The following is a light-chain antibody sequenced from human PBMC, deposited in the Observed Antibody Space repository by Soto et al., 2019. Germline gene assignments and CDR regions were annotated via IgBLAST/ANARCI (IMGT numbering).Light chain of an antibody. V-gene: IGKV1-5*01. CDR1: QSISGW. CDR3: QQYNSYSWT. J-gene: IGKJ1*01. CDR2: DAS. Sequence: DIQMTQSPSTLSASVGDRVTITCQASQSISGWLAWYQQKPGKAPKVLIYDASSLEGGVPSRFSGSGSGTKFTLTISSLQPDDFASYYCQQYNSYSWTFGQGTKVEIQ.